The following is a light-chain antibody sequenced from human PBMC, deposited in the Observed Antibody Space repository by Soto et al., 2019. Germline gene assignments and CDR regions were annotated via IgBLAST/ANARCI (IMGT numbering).Light chain of an antibody. CDR2: DAS. J-gene: IGKJ5*01. CDR3: QQRSNWPPIT. V-gene: IGKV3-11*01. Sequence: EIVLTQSPGTLSLSPGERATLSCRASQSFSTNQLAWYQQKPGQAPRLLIYDASNRATGTPARFSGSGSGTDFTLTISSLEPEDFAVYYCQQRSNWPPITFGQGTRLEIK. CDR1: QSFSTN.